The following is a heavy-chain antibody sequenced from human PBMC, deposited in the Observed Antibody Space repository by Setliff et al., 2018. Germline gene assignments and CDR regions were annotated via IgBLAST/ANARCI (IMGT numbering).Heavy chain of an antibody. J-gene: IGHJ6*03. V-gene: IGHV1-69*10. Sequence: GASVKVSCKASGGTFSSYAISWVRQAPGQGLEWMGGIIPILGIANYAQKFQGRVTITADKSTSTAYMELSSLRSEDTAVYYCARGGYCTSTSCYGDKYYYMDVWGTGTTVTVSS. CDR3: ARGGYCTSTSCYGDKYYYMDV. D-gene: IGHD2-2*01. CDR1: GGTFSSYA. CDR2: IIPILGIA.